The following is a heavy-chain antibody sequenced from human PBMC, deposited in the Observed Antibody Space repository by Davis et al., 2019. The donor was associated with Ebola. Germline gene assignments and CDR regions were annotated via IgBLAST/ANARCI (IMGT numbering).Heavy chain of an antibody. CDR1: GFTFSGYS. CDR3: ASQIESGGEP. D-gene: IGHD2-21*01. J-gene: IGHJ5*02. CDR2: ISSSSSTI. V-gene: IGHV3-48*02. Sequence: PGGSLRLSCAVSGFTFSGYSMNWVRQAPGKGLEWVSYISSSSSTIYYADSVKGRFTISRDNAKNSLYLQMNSLRDEDTAVYYCASQIESGGEPWGQGTLVTVSS.